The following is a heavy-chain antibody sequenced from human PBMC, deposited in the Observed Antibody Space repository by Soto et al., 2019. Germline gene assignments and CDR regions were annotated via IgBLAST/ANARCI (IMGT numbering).Heavy chain of an antibody. CDR2: IKQDGSEK. V-gene: IGHV3-7*01. CDR3: ARDEGCSSTSCYYDYFDY. CDR1: GFTFSSYW. J-gene: IGHJ4*02. D-gene: IGHD2-2*01. Sequence: GGSLRLSCAASGFTFSSYWMSWVRQAPGKGLEWVANIKQDGSEKYYVDSVKGRFTISRDNAKNSLYLQMNSLRAEDTAVYYCARDEGCSSTSCYYDYFDYWGQGTLVTVSS.